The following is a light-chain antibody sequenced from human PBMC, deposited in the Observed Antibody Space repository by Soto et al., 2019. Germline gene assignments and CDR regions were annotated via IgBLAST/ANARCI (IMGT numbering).Light chain of an antibody. CDR1: QSVSSNS. J-gene: IGKJ1*01. V-gene: IGKV3-20*01. Sequence: EVVLTQSPGTLSLSPGERATLSCRASQSVSSNSLAWYQQKPGQAPRLLIYAASSRATGIPARFSGSGSGTDFTLTMRRLEPEDFAVYYCQQNGRSPLTLCQGTKVEI. CDR2: AAS. CDR3: QQNGRSPLT.